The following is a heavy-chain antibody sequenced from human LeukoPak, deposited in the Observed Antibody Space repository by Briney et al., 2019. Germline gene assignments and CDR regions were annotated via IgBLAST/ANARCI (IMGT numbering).Heavy chain of an antibody. CDR3: AKDQPGAGFDL. V-gene: IGHV3-23*01. J-gene: IGHJ5*02. CDR1: GFDFSTYA. Sequence: GGSLRLSCAASGFDFSTYAINWVRQAPGKGLEWVSGISGSGGSANYADSMKGRFTISRDNSKNTLFLQMNSLGADDTAVYYCAKDQPGAGFDLWGQGTLVTVAS. D-gene: IGHD1-1*01. CDR2: ISGSGGSA.